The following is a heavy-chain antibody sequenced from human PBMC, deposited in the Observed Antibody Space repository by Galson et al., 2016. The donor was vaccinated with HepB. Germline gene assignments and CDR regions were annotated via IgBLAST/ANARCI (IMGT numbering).Heavy chain of an antibody. Sequence: QSGAEVKTSGESLKISCRGSGYTFDSYWIGWVRQMPGKGLEWMGIIYPGDFDTRYSPSFQGQVTISADKSIRTAYLQWSSLRASDTAVYYCARMQYSFGSGTARFDYWGKGTLVTVSS. D-gene: IGHD3-10*01. V-gene: IGHV5-51*01. CDR3: ARMQYSFGSGTARFDY. J-gene: IGHJ4*02. CDR2: IYPGDFDT. CDR1: GYTFDSYW.